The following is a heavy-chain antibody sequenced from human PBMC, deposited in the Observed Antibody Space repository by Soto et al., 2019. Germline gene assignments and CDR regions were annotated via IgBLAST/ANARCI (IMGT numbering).Heavy chain of an antibody. CDR2: IDPSDSYT. D-gene: IGHD2-15*01. J-gene: IGHJ4*02. V-gene: IGHV5-10-1*01. CDR1: GYSFASYW. Sequence: GESLKISCKGCGYSFASYWIRWVLQMPGKGLEWMGRIDPSDSYTNYSPSFQGHVTISADKSISTAYLQWSSRKASDTAIYYVARHKSRSASCRLDYWGQGTLVTVS. CDR3: ARHKSRSASCRLDY.